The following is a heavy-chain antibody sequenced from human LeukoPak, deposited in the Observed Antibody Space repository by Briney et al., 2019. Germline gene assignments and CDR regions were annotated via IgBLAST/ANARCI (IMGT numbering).Heavy chain of an antibody. CDR2: IYPGDSDT. Sequence: PGESLKISCKGSRDSFTNHWIGWVRQMPGKGLEWMGIIYPGDSDTRYSPSFQGQVTMSADKSIDTAYLQWSSLKASDTAMYYCARAGYCSSTSCYNHNWFDPWGQGTLVTVSS. CDR1: RDSFTNHW. V-gene: IGHV5-51*01. J-gene: IGHJ5*02. D-gene: IGHD2-2*02. CDR3: ARAGYCSSTSCYNHNWFDP.